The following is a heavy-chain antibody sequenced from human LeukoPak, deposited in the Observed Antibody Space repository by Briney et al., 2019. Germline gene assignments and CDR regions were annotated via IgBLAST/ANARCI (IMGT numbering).Heavy chain of an antibody. J-gene: IGHJ5*02. V-gene: IGHV1-2*02. CDR1: GGTFSSYA. CDR2: INPNSGGT. Sequence: ASVKVSCKASGGTFSSYAISWVRQAPGQGLEWMGWINPNSGGTNYAQKFQGRVTMTRDTSISTAYMELSRLRSDDTAVYYCARDRSGDSSGYYGENWFDPWGQGTLVTVSS. CDR3: ARDRSGDSSGYYGENWFDP. D-gene: IGHD3-22*01.